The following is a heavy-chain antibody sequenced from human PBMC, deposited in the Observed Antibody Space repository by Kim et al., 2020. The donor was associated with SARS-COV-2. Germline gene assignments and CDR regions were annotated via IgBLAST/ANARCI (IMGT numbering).Heavy chain of an antibody. D-gene: IGHD6-13*01. CDR3: ARDTPGIAAGYYYYDMDV. CDR2: INAGNGNT. Sequence: ASVKVSCKASGYTFTSYAMHWVRQAPGQRLEWMGWINAGNGNTKYSQKFQGRVTITRDTSASTAYMELSSLRSEDTAVYYCARDTPGIAAGYYYYDMDVWGQGTTVTVSS. CDR1: GYTFTSYA. V-gene: IGHV1-3*01. J-gene: IGHJ6*02.